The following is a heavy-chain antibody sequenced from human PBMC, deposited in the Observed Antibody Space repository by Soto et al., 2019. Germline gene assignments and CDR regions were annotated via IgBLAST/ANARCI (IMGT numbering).Heavy chain of an antibody. J-gene: IGHJ4*02. D-gene: IGHD5-18*01. Sequence: PSETLSLTCAVYGGSFSGYYWSWIRQPPGKGLEWIGEINHSGSTNYNPSLKSRVTISVDTSKNQFSLKLSSVTAADTAVYYCARVTYYTAMVSFDYWGQGTLVTVSS. CDR1: GGSFSGYY. CDR2: INHSGST. V-gene: IGHV4-34*01. CDR3: ARVTYYTAMVSFDY.